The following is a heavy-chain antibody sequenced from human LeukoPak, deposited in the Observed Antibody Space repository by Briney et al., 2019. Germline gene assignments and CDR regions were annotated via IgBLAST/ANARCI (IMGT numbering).Heavy chain of an antibody. CDR1: GFTFSSYA. CDR3: ARPGYSTGAFDY. Sequence: GGSLRLSCAASGFTFSSYAMSWVRQAPGKGLEWVSAISGSGGSTYYADSVKGRFTISRDNSKNTLYLQMNSLRAEDTAVYYCARPGYSTGAFDYWGQGTLVTVSS. CDR2: ISGSGGST. J-gene: IGHJ4*02. D-gene: IGHD6-25*01. V-gene: IGHV3-23*01.